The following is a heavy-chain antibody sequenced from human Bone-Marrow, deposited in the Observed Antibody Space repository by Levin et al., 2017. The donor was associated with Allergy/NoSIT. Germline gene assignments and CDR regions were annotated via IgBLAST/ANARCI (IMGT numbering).Heavy chain of an antibody. CDR2: INTNTGNP. CDR1: GYTFTNYA. CDR3: ARARTHRWAASALAQFDS. J-gene: IGHJ4*02. Sequence: GESLKISCKASGYTFTNYAVNWVRQAPGQGLEWMGWINTNTGNPTYAQGFTGRFVFSLDTSVSTAYLQVRSLEAEDTGVYYCARARTHRWAASALAQFDSWGQGTLVTVSS. D-gene: IGHD5-24*01. V-gene: IGHV7-4-1*01.